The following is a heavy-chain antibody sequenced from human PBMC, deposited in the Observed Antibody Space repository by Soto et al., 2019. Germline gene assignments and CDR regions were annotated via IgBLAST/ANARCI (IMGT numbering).Heavy chain of an antibody. CDR3: AKDKISVRIAARPDY. Sequence: PGGSLRLSCAASGFTFSSYGMHWVRQAPGKGLEWVAVIWYDGSNKYYADSVKGRFTISRDNSKNTLYLQMNSLRAEDTAVYYCAKDKISVRIAARPDYWGQGALVTVSS. CDR2: IWYDGSNK. V-gene: IGHV3-33*06. J-gene: IGHJ4*02. D-gene: IGHD6-6*01. CDR1: GFTFSSYG.